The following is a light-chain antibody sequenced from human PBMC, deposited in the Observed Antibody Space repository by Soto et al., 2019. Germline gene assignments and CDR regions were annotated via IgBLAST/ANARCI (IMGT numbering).Light chain of an antibody. CDR2: GAS. J-gene: IGKJ1*01. CDR3: QQYNDWPPWT. V-gene: IGKV3D-15*01. Sequence: EVVVTQSPATLSLSPGERASLSCRASQSVSSNLAWYQQKPGQAPRLLIFGASTRATGIPARFSGSGSATEFTLTISSLQAEEFAVYYCQQYNDWPPWTFGQGTKVEIK. CDR1: QSVSSN.